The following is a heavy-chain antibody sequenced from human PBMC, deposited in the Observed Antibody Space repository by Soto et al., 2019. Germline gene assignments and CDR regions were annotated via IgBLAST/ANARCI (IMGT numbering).Heavy chain of an antibody. V-gene: IGHV1-69*12. D-gene: IGHD1-1*01. J-gene: IGHJ6*02. Sequence: QVQLVQSGAEVKKPGSSVKVSCKASGGTFSSYAISWVRQAPGQGLEWMGGIIPIFGTANYAQKFQGRVTITADESTRTAYMEMSSPRSEDTAVYYCARGELERQFYDYYGMDVWGQGTTVTVSS. CDR2: IIPIFGTA. CDR1: GGTFSSYA. CDR3: ARGELERQFYDYYGMDV.